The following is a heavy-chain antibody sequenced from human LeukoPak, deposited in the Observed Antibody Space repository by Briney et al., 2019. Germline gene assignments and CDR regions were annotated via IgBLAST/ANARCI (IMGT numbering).Heavy chain of an antibody. CDR2: IYYSGST. J-gene: IGHJ4*02. V-gene: IGHV4-59*01. CDR3: ASLPDY. CDR1: SGSISSYY. Sequence: SETLSLTCTVSSGSISSYYWSWIRQPPGKGLEWIGYIYYSGSTNYNPSLKSRVTISVDTSKNQFSLKLSSVTAADTAVYYCASLPDYWGQGTLVTVSS.